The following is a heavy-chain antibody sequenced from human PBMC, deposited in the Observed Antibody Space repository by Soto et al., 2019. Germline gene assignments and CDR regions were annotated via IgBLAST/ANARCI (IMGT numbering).Heavy chain of an antibody. Sequence: SETLSLTCTVSGGFISSYYWSWIRQSPGKGLELIGYIHHTGSTNYNPSLKSRVTMSLDTSRNQFSLKLYSVTTADTAVYYCARSIDSSGFYFSNCWGQGTLVTVSS. CDR3: ARSIDSSGFYFSNC. J-gene: IGHJ4*02. CDR2: IHHTGST. CDR1: GGFISSYY. D-gene: IGHD3-22*01. V-gene: IGHV4-59*01.